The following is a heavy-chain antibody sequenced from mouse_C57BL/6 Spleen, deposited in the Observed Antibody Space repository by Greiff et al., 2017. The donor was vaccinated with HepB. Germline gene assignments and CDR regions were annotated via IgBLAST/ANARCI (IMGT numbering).Heavy chain of an antibody. CDR1: GFTFTDYY. D-gene: IGHD4-1*01. V-gene: IGHV7-3*01. CDR3: ARSPLAGTLAY. J-gene: IGHJ3*01. CDR2: IRNKANGYTT. Sequence: EVKVVESGGGLVQPGGSLSLSCAASGFTFTDYYMSWVRQPPGKALEWLGFIRNKANGYTTEYSASVKGRFTISRDNSQSILYLQMNALRAEDSATYYCARSPLAGTLAYWGQGTLVTVSA.